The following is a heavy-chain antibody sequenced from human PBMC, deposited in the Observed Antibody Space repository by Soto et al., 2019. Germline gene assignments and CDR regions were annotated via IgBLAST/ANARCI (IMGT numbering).Heavy chain of an antibody. CDR2: IYYSGST. D-gene: IGHD5-12*01. CDR3: ARDLTLGWLRYKSERDYGMDV. Sequence: SETLSLTCTVSGGSISSCDYYWIWIRQPPWKGLDWIGYIYYSGSTNYNPSLKSRVTISVDTSKNQFSLKLSSVTAADTAVYYCARDLTLGWLRYKSERDYGMDVWGQGTTVTVSS. V-gene: IGHV4-61*08. J-gene: IGHJ6*02. CDR1: GGSISSCDYY.